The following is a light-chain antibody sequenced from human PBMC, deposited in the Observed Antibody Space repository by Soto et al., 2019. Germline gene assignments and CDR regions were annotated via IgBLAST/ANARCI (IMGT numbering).Light chain of an antibody. CDR3: QQYTNWAFIT. CDR1: QSVSSN. J-gene: IGKJ5*01. CDR2: GAS. V-gene: IGKV3-15*01. Sequence: ETVMRLYAATLSVSRKGRAPRSCRASQSVSSNLAWYQQKPCQSPRLLIYGASSRATGIPAGFSGSGSGTEFTLTISSLQSEDFAVYYCQQYTNWAFITYGHGTRVEIK.